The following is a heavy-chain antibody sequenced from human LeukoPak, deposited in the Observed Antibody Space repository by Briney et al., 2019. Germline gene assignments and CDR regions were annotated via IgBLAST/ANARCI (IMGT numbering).Heavy chain of an antibody. CDR1: GGTFSSYS. CDR3: ARADGSAYFDY. Sequence: GASVKVSCKASGGTFSSYSMNWVRQAPGKGLEWVSSISSSSSYIYYADSVKGRFTISRDNAKNSLYLQMNSLRAEDTAVYYCARADGSAYFDYWGQGTLVTVSS. J-gene: IGHJ4*02. CDR2: ISSSSSYI. D-gene: IGHD3-22*01. V-gene: IGHV3-21*01.